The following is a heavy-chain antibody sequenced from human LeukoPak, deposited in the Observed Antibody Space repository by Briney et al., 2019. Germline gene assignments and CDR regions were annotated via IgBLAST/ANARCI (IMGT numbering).Heavy chain of an antibody. CDR3: ARESGKFDY. CDR2: ISGDGVST. V-gene: IGHV3-43*02. J-gene: IGHJ4*02. CDR1: GLPIADFA. Sequence: GGSLRLSCVASGLPIADFAMHWVRQAPGKGLEWFPLISGDGVSTFYADSVKGRFSISRDNSKNSLSLEMNSLRTEDTATYYCARESGKFDYWGQGTLVAVSS.